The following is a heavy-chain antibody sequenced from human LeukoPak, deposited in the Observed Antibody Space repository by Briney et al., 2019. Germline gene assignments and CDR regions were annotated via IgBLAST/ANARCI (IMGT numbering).Heavy chain of an antibody. D-gene: IGHD6-19*01. CDR3: ARHSRTPGIAVAGRLD. Sequence: SQTLSLTCTVSGDSISSSSYYWGWIRQPPGKGLEWIGSIYYSGSTYYNPSLKSRVTISVDTSKNQFSLKLSSMTAADTAVYYCARHSRTPGIAVAGRLDWGQGTLVTVSS. J-gene: IGHJ4*02. V-gene: IGHV4-39*01. CDR2: IYYSGST. CDR1: GDSISSSSYY.